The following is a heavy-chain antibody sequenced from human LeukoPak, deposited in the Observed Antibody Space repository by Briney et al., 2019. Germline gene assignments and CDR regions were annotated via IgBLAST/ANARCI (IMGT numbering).Heavy chain of an antibody. V-gene: IGHV1-46*01. Sequence: ASVKVSCKASGYTFTSYYMHWVRQAPGQGLEWMGIINPSGGGTSYAQKFQGRVTMTRDTSTSTVYMELSSLRSEDTAVYYCARELDYYDSSGYSFDYWGQGTLVTVSS. CDR1: GYTFTSYY. D-gene: IGHD3-22*01. J-gene: IGHJ4*02. CDR3: ARELDYYDSSGYSFDY. CDR2: INPSGGGT.